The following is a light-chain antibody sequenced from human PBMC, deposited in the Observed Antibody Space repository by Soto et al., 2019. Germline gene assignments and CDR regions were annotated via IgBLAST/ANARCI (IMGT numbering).Light chain of an antibody. CDR3: LQYNSHCT. J-gene: IGKJ1*01. V-gene: IGKV1-5*01. Sequence: DIQMTQSPSTLSASVGDRVTITCRASQSISSWLAWYQQKPGKAPNLLIYDASTLESGVPARFSGSGSGTVYSLNIGSLQPDEFATYYCLQYNSHCTFGQGTKVESK. CDR1: QSISSW. CDR2: DAS.